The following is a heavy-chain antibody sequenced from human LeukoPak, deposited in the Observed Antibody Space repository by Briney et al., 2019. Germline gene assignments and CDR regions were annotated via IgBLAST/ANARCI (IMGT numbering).Heavy chain of an antibody. Sequence: SETLSLTCTVSDGSIISSDYHWGWVRQPPGKGLEWIGTISYSGNTDYNPSLRSRVTISVDTSNNQFSLRLGSVTAADTAVYHCARHCCSGPAKRVFDIWGQGTMVTVSS. CDR2: ISYSGNT. V-gene: IGHV4-39*01. CDR3: ARHCCSGPAKRVFDI. CDR1: DGSIISSDYH. D-gene: IGHD2-15*01. J-gene: IGHJ3*02.